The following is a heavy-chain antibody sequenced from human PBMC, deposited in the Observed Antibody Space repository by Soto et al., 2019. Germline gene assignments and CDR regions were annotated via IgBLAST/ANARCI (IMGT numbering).Heavy chain of an antibody. V-gene: IGHV1-69*06. D-gene: IGHD3-22*01. CDR1: GGNFSSHA. CDR3: ARDSDSSGYEPDYFDY. CDR2: IIPIFGTA. Sequence: QVQLVQSGAEVKKPGSSVKVSCKASGGNFSSHAISWVRQAPGQGLEWMGGIIPIFGTANYAQKFQGRVTITADKSTSTAYMELSSLRSEDTAVYYCARDSDSSGYEPDYFDYWGQGTLVTVSS. J-gene: IGHJ4*02.